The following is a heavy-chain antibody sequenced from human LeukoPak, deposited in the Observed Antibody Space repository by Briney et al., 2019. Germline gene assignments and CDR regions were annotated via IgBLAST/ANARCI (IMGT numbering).Heavy chain of an antibody. J-gene: IGHJ6*02. CDR3: ARLAAGLYYCGMDV. CDR2: IYYSGST. Sequence: PSQTLSLTCTVSGGSISSGGYYWSWIRQHPGKGLEWIGYIYYSGSTYYHPSLKSRVTISVDTSKNQFSLKLSSVTAADTAVYYCARLAAGLYYCGMDVWGQGTTVTVSS. D-gene: IGHD2-15*01. CDR1: GGSISSGGYY. V-gene: IGHV4-31*03.